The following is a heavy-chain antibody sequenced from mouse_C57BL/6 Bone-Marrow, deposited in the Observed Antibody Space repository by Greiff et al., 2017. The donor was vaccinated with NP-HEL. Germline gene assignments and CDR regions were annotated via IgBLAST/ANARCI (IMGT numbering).Heavy chain of an antibody. CDR1: GFTFSDYY. CDR3: ARRQPRATVVPYYAMDY. CDR2: ISNGGGST. J-gene: IGHJ4*01. D-gene: IGHD1-1*01. V-gene: IGHV5-12*01. Sequence: EVMLVESGGGLVQPGGSLKLSCAASGFTFSDYYMYWVRQTPEKRLEWVAYISNGGGSTYYPDTVKGRFTLSRDNAKNTLYLHMSRLKSEDTAMYYWARRQPRATVVPYYAMDYWGQGTSVTVSS.